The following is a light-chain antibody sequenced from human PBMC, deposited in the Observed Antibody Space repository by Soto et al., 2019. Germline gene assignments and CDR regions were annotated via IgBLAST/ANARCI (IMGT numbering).Light chain of an antibody. V-gene: IGKV3-11*01. CDR1: QSVSSN. CDR3: QQRSNWIFT. CDR2: DAS. J-gene: IGKJ3*01. Sequence: EIVLTQSPATLSVSPGERATLSCRASQSVSSNLAWYQQKPGQAPRLLIYDASNKATGIPARFSGSGSGTDFTLTISSLEPEDFGVYYCQQRSNWIFTFGPGTKVDIK.